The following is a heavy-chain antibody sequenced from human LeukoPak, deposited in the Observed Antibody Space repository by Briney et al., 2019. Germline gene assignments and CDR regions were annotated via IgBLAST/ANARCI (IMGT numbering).Heavy chain of an antibody. CDR2: ISYDGSNK. V-gene: IGHV3-30-3*01. CDR1: GFTFSSYA. CDR3: ARLAYSSSSSRAFDI. J-gene: IGHJ3*02. D-gene: IGHD6-6*01. Sequence: PGGSLRLSCAASGFTFSSYAMHWVRQAPGKGLEWVAVISYDGSNKYYADSVKGRFTISRDNSKNTLYLQMNSLRAEDTAVYYCARLAYSSSSSRAFDIWGQGTMVTVSS.